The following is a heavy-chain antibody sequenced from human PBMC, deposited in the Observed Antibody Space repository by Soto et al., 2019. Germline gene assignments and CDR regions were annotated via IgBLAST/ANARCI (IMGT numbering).Heavy chain of an antibody. Sequence: QVQLVQSGAEVKKPGASVKVSCKASGYTFTSYYMHWVRQAPGQGLEWMGIINPSGGSTSYAQKCQGRVTMTKDTSTSTVYMELSSLRSEDTAVYYCARVLAPWLPGGWFDPWGQGTLVTVSS. CDR2: INPSGGST. CDR1: GYTFTSYY. CDR3: ARVLAPWLPGGWFDP. V-gene: IGHV1-46*01. J-gene: IGHJ5*02. D-gene: IGHD3-16*01.